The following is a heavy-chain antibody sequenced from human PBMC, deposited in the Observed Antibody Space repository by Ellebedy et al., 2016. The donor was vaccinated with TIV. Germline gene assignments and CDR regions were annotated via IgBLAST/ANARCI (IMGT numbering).Heavy chain of an antibody. CDR2: IKSKTDGGTT. D-gene: IGHD3-9*01. Sequence: ETLSLXXAASGFTFSNAWMSWVRQAPGKGLEWVGRIKSKTDGGTTDYAAPVKGRFTISRDDSKNTLYLQMNSLKTEDTAVYYCTTDPTRYFDWLSGYWGQGTLVTVSS. CDR3: TTDPTRYFDWLSGY. CDR1: GFTFSNAW. J-gene: IGHJ4*02. V-gene: IGHV3-15*01.